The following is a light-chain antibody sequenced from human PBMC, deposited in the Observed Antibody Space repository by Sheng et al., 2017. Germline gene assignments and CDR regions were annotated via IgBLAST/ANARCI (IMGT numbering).Light chain of an antibody. CDR3: QQYNSFSWT. J-gene: IGKJ1*01. CDR2: AAS. V-gene: IGKV1-39*01. CDR1: QRIGNY. Sequence: DIHMTQSPSSLSASVGDRVTITCRASQRIGNYLNWYQQKAERAPNLLIYAASTLQSGVPSRFSGSGSGTDFTLTISSLRPEDFATYYCQQYNSFSWTFGQGTKVEIK.